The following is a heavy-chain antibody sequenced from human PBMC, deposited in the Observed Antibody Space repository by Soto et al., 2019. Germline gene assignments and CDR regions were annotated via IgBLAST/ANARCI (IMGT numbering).Heavy chain of an antibody. CDR3: ARGGAAAATYYYYMDV. CDR1: GGSISSYY. Sequence: SETLSHTCTVSGGSISSYYWSWIRQPPGKGLEWIGYIYYSGSTNYNPSLKSRVTISVDTSKNQFSLKLSSVTAADTAVYYCARGGAAAATYYYYMDVWGKGTTVTVSS. V-gene: IGHV4-59*01. J-gene: IGHJ6*03. CDR2: IYYSGST. D-gene: IGHD6-13*01.